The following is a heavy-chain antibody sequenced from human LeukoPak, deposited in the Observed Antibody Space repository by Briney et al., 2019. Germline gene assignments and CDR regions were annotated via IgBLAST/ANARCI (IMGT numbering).Heavy chain of an antibody. CDR1: GYSFTSYR. D-gene: IGHD6-19*01. Sequence: GESLKISCKGSGYSFTSYRIGWVRQMPGKGLEWMGIIYPGDSDTRYSPSFQGQVTISADKSISTAYLQWSSLKASDTAMYYCARRRKAVAGNVDYFDYWGQGTLVTVSS. CDR2: IYPGDSDT. J-gene: IGHJ4*02. CDR3: ARRRKAVAGNVDYFDY. V-gene: IGHV5-51*01.